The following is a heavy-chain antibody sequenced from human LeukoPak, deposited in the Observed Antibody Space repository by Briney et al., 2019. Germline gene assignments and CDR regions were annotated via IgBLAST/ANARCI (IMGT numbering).Heavy chain of an antibody. J-gene: IGHJ4*02. Sequence: SETLSLTCTVSGGSISSYYWSWIRQPPRKGLEWIGYIYYSGSTNYNPSLKSRVTISVDTSKNQFSLKLSSVTAADTAVYYCARGLIMAVAGRGEFHYWGQGTLVTVSS. V-gene: IGHV4-59*01. CDR2: IYYSGST. D-gene: IGHD6-13*01. CDR3: ARGLIMAVAGRGEFHY. CDR1: GGSISSYY.